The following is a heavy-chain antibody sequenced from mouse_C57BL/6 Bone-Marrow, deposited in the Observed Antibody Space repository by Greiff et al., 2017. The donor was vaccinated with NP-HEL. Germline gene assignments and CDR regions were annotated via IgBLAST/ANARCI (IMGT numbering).Heavy chain of an antibody. CDR2: IYPGSGNT. V-gene: IGHV1-66*01. Sequence: QVQLKQSGPELVKPGASVKISCKASGYSFTSYYIHWVKQRPGQGLEWIGWIYPGSGNTKYNEKFKGKATLTADTSSSTAYMQLSSLTSEDSAVYYCAREEYYYGSSSYWYFDVWGTGTTVTVSS. J-gene: IGHJ1*03. CDR1: GYSFTSYY. CDR3: AREEYYYGSSSYWYFDV. D-gene: IGHD1-1*01.